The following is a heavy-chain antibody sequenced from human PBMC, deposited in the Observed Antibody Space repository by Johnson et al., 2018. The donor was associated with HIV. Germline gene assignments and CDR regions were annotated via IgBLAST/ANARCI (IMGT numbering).Heavy chain of an antibody. J-gene: IGHJ3*02. CDR2: IYSGGLT. CDR3: QKHNFGNYVSRALDI. V-gene: IGHV3-66*02. Sequence: MLLVESGGGVVRPGGSLRLSCVASGFTFDDYAMSWVRQAPGKGLEWVSVIYSGGLTYYAQSVKGRFTISRDNSKNTLYLQMNSLRGDDTAIYYCQKHNFGNYVSRALDIWGQGTMVTVSS. D-gene: IGHD4-17*01. CDR1: GFTFDDYA.